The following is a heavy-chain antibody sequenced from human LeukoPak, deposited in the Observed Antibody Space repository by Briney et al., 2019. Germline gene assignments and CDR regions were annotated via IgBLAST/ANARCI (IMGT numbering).Heavy chain of an antibody. D-gene: IGHD6-13*01. CDR3: ARAYQHRYSSSWYYFDY. CDR1: GFTFSDYY. CDR2: ITGSDSTI. V-gene: IGHV3-11*04. Sequence: PGGSLRLSCAASGFTFSDYYMSWIRQAPGKGLEWISYITGSDSTIYYADSVKGRFTISRDSAKNSLYLQMNSLRAEDTAVYYCARAYQHRYSSSWYYFDYWGQGTLVTVSS. J-gene: IGHJ4*02.